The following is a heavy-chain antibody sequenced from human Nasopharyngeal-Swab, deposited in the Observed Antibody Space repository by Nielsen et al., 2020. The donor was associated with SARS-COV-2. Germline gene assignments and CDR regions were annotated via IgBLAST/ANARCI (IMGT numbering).Heavy chain of an antibody. Sequence: WIRQPPGKGLEWIGYIYYSGSTNYNPSLKSRVTISVDTSKNQFSLKLISGTAADTAVYYCARQRPGDYEDYWGQGTLVTVSS. D-gene: IGHD4-17*01. J-gene: IGHJ4*02. CDR2: IYYSGST. V-gene: IGHV4-59*08. CDR3: ARQRPGDYEDY.